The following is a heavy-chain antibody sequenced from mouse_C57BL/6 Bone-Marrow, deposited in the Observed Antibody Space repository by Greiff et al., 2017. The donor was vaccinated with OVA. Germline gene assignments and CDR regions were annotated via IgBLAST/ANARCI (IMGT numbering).Heavy chain of an antibody. CDR3: ARLHYYGSRGDY. D-gene: IGHD1-1*01. CDR2: ISSGSSTI. Sequence: EVQGVESGGGLVKPGGSLKLSCAASGFTFSDYGMHWVRQAPAQGLEWVAYISSGSSTIYYADTVKGRFTISRDNAKNTLFLQMTSLMSEDTAMYYCARLHYYGSRGDYWGQGTSVTVSS. V-gene: IGHV5-17*01. J-gene: IGHJ4*01. CDR1: GFTFSDYG.